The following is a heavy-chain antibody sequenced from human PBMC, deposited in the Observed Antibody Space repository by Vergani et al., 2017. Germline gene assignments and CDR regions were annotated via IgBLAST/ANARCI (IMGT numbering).Heavy chain of an antibody. Sequence: EVQLVESGGGLVKPGGSLRLSCAASGFTFSSYSMNWVRQAPGKGLEWVSYISSTSSTIYYADSVKDRFTISRDNAKNSLFLRMDSLRAEDTAVYYCTRGTYGDYSFDSWGQGALVAVSS. J-gene: IGHJ4*02. V-gene: IGHV3-48*01. CDR1: GFTFSSYS. CDR3: TRGTYGDYSFDS. CDR2: ISSTSSTI. D-gene: IGHD4-17*01.